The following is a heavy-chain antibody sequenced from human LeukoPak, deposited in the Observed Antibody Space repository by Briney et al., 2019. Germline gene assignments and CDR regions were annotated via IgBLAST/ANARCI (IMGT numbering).Heavy chain of an antibody. CDR3: ARDPINIATAANGFDY. D-gene: IGHD6-13*01. J-gene: IGHJ4*02. Sequence: PGGSLRLSCAASGFTFSNYAMSWVRQAPGKGLEWVSSVSDSGGSTYYADSVRGRFTISRDNAKNSLYLQMNSLRVEDTALYYCARDPINIATAANGFDYWGQGTLVTVSS. V-gene: IGHV3-23*01. CDR2: VSDSGGST. CDR1: GFTFSNYA.